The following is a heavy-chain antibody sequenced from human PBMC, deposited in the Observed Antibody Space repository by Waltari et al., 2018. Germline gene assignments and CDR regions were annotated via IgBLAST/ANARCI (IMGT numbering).Heavy chain of an antibody. J-gene: IGHJ4*02. D-gene: IGHD6-6*01. CDR3: ARGGIAARVIDY. Sequence: QVQLQQWGAGLLKPSETLSLTCAVYGGSFSGYYWSWIRQPPGKGLEWIGEINHSGSTNTNPPLKSRVTISVDTSKNQFSLKLSSVTAADTAVYYCARGGIAARVIDYWGQGTLVTVSS. CDR1: GGSFSGYY. CDR2: INHSGST. V-gene: IGHV4-34*01.